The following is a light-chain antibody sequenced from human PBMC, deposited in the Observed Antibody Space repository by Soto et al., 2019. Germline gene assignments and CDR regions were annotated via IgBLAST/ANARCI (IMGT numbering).Light chain of an antibody. CDR2: GAS. Sequence: ELVLTQSPGTLSLSPWERATLSCRASQSVSSSYLAWYQQKPGQAPRLLIYGASSRPTGIPDRFSGSGSGTDFTLTISRLEPGDFAVYYCQQYGSSSTFGQGTRLEIK. CDR3: QQYGSSST. CDR1: QSVSSSY. V-gene: IGKV3-20*01. J-gene: IGKJ5*01.